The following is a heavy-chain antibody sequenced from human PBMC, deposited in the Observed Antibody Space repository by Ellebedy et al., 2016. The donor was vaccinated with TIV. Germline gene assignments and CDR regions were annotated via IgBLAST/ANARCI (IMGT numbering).Heavy chain of an antibody. J-gene: IGHJ4*02. D-gene: IGHD1/OR15-1a*01. CDR1: GFIFSNYG. V-gene: IGHV3-48*04. CDR2: ITGANTSI. Sequence: GESLKISCAGSGFIFSNYGMNWVRQSPGKGLEWLSFITGANTSINYADSVKGRFTISRDNAKNSVYLQMNSLIAEDKAVYYCARENWYNDYWGQGTLVTVSS. CDR3: ARENWYNDY.